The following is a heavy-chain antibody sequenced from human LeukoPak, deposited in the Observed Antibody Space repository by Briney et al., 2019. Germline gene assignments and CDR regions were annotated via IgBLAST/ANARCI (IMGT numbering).Heavy chain of an antibody. V-gene: IGHV3-11*01. J-gene: IGHJ4*02. CDR3: ARVAGGGVLFYFDY. D-gene: IGHD1-26*01. Sequence: PGGSLRLSCVASGFTFSDYYMSWIRQAPGKGLEWASYISSSGNTIYYADSVKGRFTISRNNAKNSLYLQMNSLRAEDTAVCYCARVAGGGVLFYFDYWGQGTLVTVSS. CDR2: ISSSGNTI. CDR1: GFTFSDYY.